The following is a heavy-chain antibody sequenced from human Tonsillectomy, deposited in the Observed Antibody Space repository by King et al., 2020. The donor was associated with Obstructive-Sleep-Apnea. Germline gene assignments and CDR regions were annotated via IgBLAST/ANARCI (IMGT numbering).Heavy chain of an antibody. J-gene: IGHJ6*02. V-gene: IGHV3-7*03. Sequence: VQLVESGGGLVQPGGSLRLSCAASGFTFSSYWISWFRQAPGKGLEWVANIKQDGSEKYYGDSVKGRFHISRDNAKNSLYLQMNSLRAEDTAVYYCARDRGGLRSYYYYGMDVWGQGTTLTVSS. CDR2: IKQDGSEK. D-gene: IGHD3-10*01. CDR1: GFTFSSYW. CDR3: ARDRGGLRSYYYYGMDV.